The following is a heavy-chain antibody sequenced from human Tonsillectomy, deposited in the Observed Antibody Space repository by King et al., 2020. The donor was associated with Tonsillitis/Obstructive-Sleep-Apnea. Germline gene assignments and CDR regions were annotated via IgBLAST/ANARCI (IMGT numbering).Heavy chain of an antibody. V-gene: IGHV4-34*01. Sequence: VQLQQWGAGLLKPSETLSLTCAVYGGSFSGYFWSWLRQPPGKGLEWIGEINHSGSTNYNPSLKSRVTISVDTSKNHFSLRLSSVTAADTAVFYCARAWFIQDAFDIWGQGTMVTVSS. D-gene: IGHD3-10*01. J-gene: IGHJ3*02. CDR1: GGSFSGYF. CDR3: ARAWFIQDAFDI. CDR2: INHSGST.